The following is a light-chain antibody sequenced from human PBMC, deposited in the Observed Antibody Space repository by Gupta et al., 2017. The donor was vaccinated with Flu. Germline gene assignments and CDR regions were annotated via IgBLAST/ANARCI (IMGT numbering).Light chain of an antibody. CDR1: RGDIGTYNC. J-gene: IGLJ1*01. CDR3: CSFAGTSYV. V-gene: IGLV2-11*01. CDR2: PIN. Sequence: QSALTHPRSVSGSPGQSVTISCTGSRGDIGTYNCVSWYQQHPGKAPRLLIFPINDRPSGVPDRFSASQSGYTASLTISGLQADDEADYYCCSFAGTSYVFGGGTKVTVL.